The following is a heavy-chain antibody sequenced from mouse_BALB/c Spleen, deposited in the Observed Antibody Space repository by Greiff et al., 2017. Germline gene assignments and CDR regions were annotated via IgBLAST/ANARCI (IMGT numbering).Heavy chain of an antibody. D-gene: IGHD2-4*01. Sequence: VQLQESGAELAKPGASVKMSCKASGYTFTSYWMHWVKQRPGQGLEWIGYINPSTGYTEYNQKFKDKATLTADKSSSTAYMQLSSLTSEDSAVYYCARSIYYDYDGGFAYWGQGTLVTVSA. CDR1: GYTFTSYW. CDR3: ARSIYYDYDGGFAY. CDR2: INPSTGYT. J-gene: IGHJ3*01. V-gene: IGHV1-7*01.